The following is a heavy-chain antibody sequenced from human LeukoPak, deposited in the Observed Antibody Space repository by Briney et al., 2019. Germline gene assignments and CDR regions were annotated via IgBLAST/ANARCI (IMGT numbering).Heavy chain of an antibody. J-gene: IGHJ5*02. D-gene: IGHD2-15*01. V-gene: IGHV3-9*01. Sequence: GGSLRLSCAVSGFSFDDYVMHWVRQVPGKGLEWVSGISWNSDNIDYADSVKGRFTISRDNAKNSLYLQMNSLRVEDTAVYYCAKTPRPSGPFDPWGQGTLVTVSS. CDR3: AKTPRPSGPFDP. CDR1: GFSFDDYV. CDR2: ISWNSDNI.